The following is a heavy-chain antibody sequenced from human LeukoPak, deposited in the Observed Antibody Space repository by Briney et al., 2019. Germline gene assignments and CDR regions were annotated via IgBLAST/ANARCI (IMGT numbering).Heavy chain of an antibody. CDR2: INHSGST. CDR3: ARHKTGGTYPLDY. V-gene: IGHV4-34*01. Sequence: SETLSLTCAVYGGSFSGYYWSWIRQPPGKGLEWIGEINHSGSTNYNPSLKSRVTISVDTSKNQFSLKLSSVTAADTAVYYCARHKTGGTYPLDYWGQGTLVTVSS. D-gene: IGHD1-26*01. J-gene: IGHJ4*02. CDR1: GGSFSGYY.